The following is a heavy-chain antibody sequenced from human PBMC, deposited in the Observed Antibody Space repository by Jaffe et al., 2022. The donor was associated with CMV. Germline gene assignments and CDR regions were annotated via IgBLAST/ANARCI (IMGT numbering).Heavy chain of an antibody. Sequence: QVQLVESGGGVVQPGRSLRLSCAASGFTFSSYGMHWVRQAPGKGLEWVAVIWYDGSNKYYADSVKGRFTISRDNSKNTLYLQMNSLRAEDTAVYYCARPALGEFVSAVLYYFDYWGQGTLVTVSS. J-gene: IGHJ4*02. D-gene: IGHD3-16*01. V-gene: IGHV3-33*01. CDR1: GFTFSSYG. CDR3: ARPALGEFVSAVLYYFDY. CDR2: IWYDGSNK.